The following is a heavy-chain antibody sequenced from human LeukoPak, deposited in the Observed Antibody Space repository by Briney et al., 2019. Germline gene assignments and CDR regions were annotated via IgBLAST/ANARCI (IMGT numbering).Heavy chain of an antibody. V-gene: IGHV1-46*01. Sequence: GASVKVSCKASGGTFSSYAISWVRQAPGQGLEWMGIINPSGGSTSYAQKFQGRVTMTRDTSTSTVYMELSSLRSEDTAVYYCARDLSYYYDSSGYYGYWGQGTLVTVSS. CDR2: INPSGGST. J-gene: IGHJ4*02. CDR1: GGTFSSYA. D-gene: IGHD3-22*01. CDR3: ARDLSYYYDSSGYYGY.